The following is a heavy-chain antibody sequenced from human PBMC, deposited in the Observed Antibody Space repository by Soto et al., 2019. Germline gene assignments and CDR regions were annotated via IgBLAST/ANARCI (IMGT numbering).Heavy chain of an antibody. Sequence: SETLSLTCTVSGGSTSGYYWSWIRQSPGKGLEWIGYIYYSGSTKYNPSLKSRVTISTDTSKNQFSLELSSVTAADTAVYYCARAVRYCSGGTCYAKYWGQGALVTV. CDR2: IYYSGST. V-gene: IGHV4-59*01. D-gene: IGHD2-15*01. CDR1: GGSTSGYY. J-gene: IGHJ4*02. CDR3: ARAVRYCSGGTCYAKY.